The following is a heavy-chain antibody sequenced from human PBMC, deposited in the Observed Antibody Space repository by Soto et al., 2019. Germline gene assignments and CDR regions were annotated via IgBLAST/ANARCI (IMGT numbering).Heavy chain of an antibody. D-gene: IGHD4-17*01. Sequence: SETLSLTCEVSGGSFNGYQWAWIRQSPEKGLEWIGEVSHTGDTNSKPSLMSRLTMSVDTSKNQFSLKLSSVTSADSAIYFCAGGPDYGDYDAWGPGTLVTVSS. CDR3: AGGPDYGDYDA. V-gene: IGHV4-34*01. J-gene: IGHJ5*02. CDR2: VSHTGDT. CDR1: GGSFNGYQ.